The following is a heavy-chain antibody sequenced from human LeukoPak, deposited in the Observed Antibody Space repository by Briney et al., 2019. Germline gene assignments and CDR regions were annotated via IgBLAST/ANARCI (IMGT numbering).Heavy chain of an antibody. J-gene: IGHJ4*02. D-gene: IGHD5-18*01. V-gene: IGHV1-2*02. CDR2: INGNSGDT. CDR3: ARDGDTPMVDFDY. Sequence: GASVKVSCKASGYTFTGYYMYWVRQAPGQGLEWMRWINGNSGDTKYAQKFQGRVTMTRDTSINTVYMELSGLRSDDTAVYYCARDGDTPMVDFDYWGQGTLVTVSS. CDR1: GYTFTGYY.